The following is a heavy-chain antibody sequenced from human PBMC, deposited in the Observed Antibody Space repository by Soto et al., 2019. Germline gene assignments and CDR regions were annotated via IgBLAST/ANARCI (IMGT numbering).Heavy chain of an antibody. CDR3: ARDLWRYCSFDCYPLDV. D-gene: IGHD2-21*02. V-gene: IGHV4-59*01. J-gene: IGHJ6*02. CDR1: SFSSGLYH. CDR2: LYNTGST. Sequence: SEPLSLTFTVSSFSSGLYHCIWIRPSPGKGLEWIGYLYNTGSTIYNPSLKSRVTISVDTSKNQFSLKMNSVTAADTAVYYCARDLWRYCSFDCYPLDVWGQGTTVT.